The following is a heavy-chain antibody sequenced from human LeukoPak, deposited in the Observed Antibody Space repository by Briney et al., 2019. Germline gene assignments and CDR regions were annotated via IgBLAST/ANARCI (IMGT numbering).Heavy chain of an antibody. D-gene: IGHD4-17*01. CDR2: ISYIGST. Sequence: SETLSLTCAVSDDSFSSHYWTWIRQPPGKGLEWIGYISYIGSTNHNPSLKNRVTISIGTYKNQFSLKLTYDCERDMLTVTKGFDIWGQGTMVSVSS. CDR1: DDSFSSHY. J-gene: IGHJ3*02. V-gene: IGHV4-59*11. CDR3: GFDI.